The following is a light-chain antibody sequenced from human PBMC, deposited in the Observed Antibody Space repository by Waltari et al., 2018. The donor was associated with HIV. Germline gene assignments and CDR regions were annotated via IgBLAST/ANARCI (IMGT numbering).Light chain of an antibody. CDR1: SSNIGSNY. CDR2: RNN. Sequence: QSVLTQSPSASGTPGQRVTISCSGSSSNIGSNYVYWYQQLPGTAPKLLLYRNNQRPSGFHDRFSGFKSGTSASLAISGLRSEDEAHYYCATWTDSLSGVVFGGGTKLRVL. V-gene: IGLV1-47*01. CDR3: ATWTDSLSGVV. J-gene: IGLJ2*01.